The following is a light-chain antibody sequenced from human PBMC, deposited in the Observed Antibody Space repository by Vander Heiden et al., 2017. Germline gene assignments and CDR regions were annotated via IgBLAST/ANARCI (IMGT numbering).Light chain of an antibody. Sequence: EIVLTQSPATLSLSPGERATLSCRASQSVSSYLAWYQQKPGQPPRLLIYDASNRATGIPARFSGSGYGTDFTLTISSREPEDFAVYYCQQPNNWRPGTFGQGTKVEIK. CDR3: QQPNNWRPGT. CDR1: QSVSSY. CDR2: DAS. J-gene: IGKJ1*01. V-gene: IGKV3-11*01.